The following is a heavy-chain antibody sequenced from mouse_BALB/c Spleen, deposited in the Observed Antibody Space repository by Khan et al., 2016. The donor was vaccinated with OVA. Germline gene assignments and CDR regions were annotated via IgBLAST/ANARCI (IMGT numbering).Heavy chain of an antibody. CDR1: GYSFTTYY. D-gene: IGHD2-5*01. Sequence: LQQSGPELMKPGASVKISCKASGYSFTTYYIHWVKQSHGKSLEWIGYIDPFNDDTNYNQKFKGKATLTVDKSSSTAYMHLSSLTSEDSAVYYCARHCSIAWFAYWGQGTLVTVSA. CDR3: ARHCSIAWFAY. CDR2: IDPFNDDT. V-gene: IGHV1S135*01. J-gene: IGHJ3*01.